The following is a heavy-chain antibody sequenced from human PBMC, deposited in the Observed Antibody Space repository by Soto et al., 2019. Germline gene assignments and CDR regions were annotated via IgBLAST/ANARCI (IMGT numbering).Heavy chain of an antibody. D-gene: IGHD3-10*01. J-gene: IGHJ4*02. CDR2: ISSSSSTK. CDR1: GFTFSSYS. Sequence: EVQLVESGGGLVQPGGSLRLSCAASGFTFSSYSMNWVRQAPGKGLEWVSYISSSSSTKYYADSVKGRFTISRDNAKNSLYLQMNILRDEDTAVYYCARYPGQITMVRGVSDYWGQGTLVAVSS. CDR3: ARYPGQITMVRGVSDY. V-gene: IGHV3-48*02.